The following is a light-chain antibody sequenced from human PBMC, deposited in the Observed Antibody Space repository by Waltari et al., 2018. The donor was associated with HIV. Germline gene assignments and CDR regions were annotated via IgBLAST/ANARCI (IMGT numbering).Light chain of an antibody. J-gene: IGLJ3*02. Sequence: QSVLTQPPSASGPPGQRVTISCSGTRSNIGSHTVDWYQQLPGAAPKLLIYSTNQRPSGVPDRVSGSKSGTSASLAISGLQSEDEADYFCATWDDSLNGHVFGGGTKLTV. CDR2: STN. CDR3: ATWDDSLNGHV. V-gene: IGLV1-44*01. CDR1: RSNIGSHT.